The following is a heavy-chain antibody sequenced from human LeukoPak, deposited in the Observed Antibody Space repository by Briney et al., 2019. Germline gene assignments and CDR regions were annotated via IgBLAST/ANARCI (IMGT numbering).Heavy chain of an antibody. D-gene: IGHD3-22*01. CDR2: LIPIYGSA. J-gene: IGHJ3*02. Sequence: AASVKVSCKASGGSFTFTSHAISWVRQAPGQGLEWMGGLIPIYGSANYAQKFQGIVTITSDESTRTVYMELSSLRPEDSAVYYCAGFFYDNSGDAFDIWGQGTMVTVSS. V-gene: IGHV1-69*13. CDR1: GGSFTFTSHA. CDR3: AGFFYDNSGDAFDI.